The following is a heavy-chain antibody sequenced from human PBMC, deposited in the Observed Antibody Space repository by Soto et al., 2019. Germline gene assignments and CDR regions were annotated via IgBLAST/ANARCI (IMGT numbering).Heavy chain of an antibody. J-gene: IGHJ4*02. V-gene: IGHV4-39*01. Sequence: PSETLSLTCTVSGGSISSSSYYWGWIRQPPGKGLEWIGSIYYSGSTYYNPSLKSRVTISVDTSKNQFSLKLSSVTAADTAVYYCARHDPDSSAPYYFDYWGQGTLVTVSS. CDR1: GGSISSSSYY. CDR2: IYYSGST. D-gene: IGHD3-22*01. CDR3: ARHDPDSSAPYYFDY.